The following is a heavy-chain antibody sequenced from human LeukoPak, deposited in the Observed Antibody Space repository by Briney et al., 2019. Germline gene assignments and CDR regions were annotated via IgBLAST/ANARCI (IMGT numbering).Heavy chain of an antibody. Sequence: GGSLRLSCAASGFTFSSHAMSWVRQAPGKGLEWVSAISGSGGSTYYADSVKGRFTISRDNSKNTLYLQMNSLRAEDTAVYYCAKDRGYSSGWLYDWFDPWGQGTLVTVSS. CDR2: ISGSGGST. D-gene: IGHD6-19*01. V-gene: IGHV3-23*01. CDR1: GFTFSSHA. CDR3: AKDRGYSSGWLYDWFDP. J-gene: IGHJ5*02.